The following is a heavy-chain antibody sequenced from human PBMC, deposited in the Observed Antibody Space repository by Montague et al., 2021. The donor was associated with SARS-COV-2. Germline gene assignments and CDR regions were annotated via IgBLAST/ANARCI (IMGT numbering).Heavy chain of an antibody. Sequence: SETLSLTCTVSGGSISSYYWSWIRQPPGKGLEWIGSIYHSGTTNYNPSLQSRLTISIDTSTNQFSLRLTSVTAADTAAFFCVRERAGGLCYVFDIWGQGTTVTVSS. CDR3: VRERAGGLCYVFDI. D-gene: IGHD2-15*01. CDR2: IYHSGTT. CDR1: GGSISSYY. J-gene: IGHJ3*02. V-gene: IGHV4-59*12.